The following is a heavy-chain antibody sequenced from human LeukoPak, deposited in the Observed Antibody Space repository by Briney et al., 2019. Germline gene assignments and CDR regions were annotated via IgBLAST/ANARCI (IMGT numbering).Heavy chain of an antibody. CDR2: IKQDGSEK. V-gene: IGHV3-7*03. J-gene: IGHJ4*02. D-gene: IGHD6-19*01. CDR3: AKKYGVTVYGSGLNYFDY. Sequence: GGSLRLSCAASGFTFSSYWMSWVRQAPGKGREWVANIKQDGSEKNYVDSVKGRFTISRDNSKNTLYLQMNSLRAEDTAIYYCAKKYGVTVYGSGLNYFDYWGQGTLVTVSS. CDR1: GFTFSSYW.